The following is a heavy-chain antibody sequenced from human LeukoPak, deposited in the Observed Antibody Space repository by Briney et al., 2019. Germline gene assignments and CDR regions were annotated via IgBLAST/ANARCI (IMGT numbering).Heavy chain of an antibody. CDR1: GFTFSSYA. V-gene: IGHV3-30-3*01. D-gene: IGHD2-15*01. CDR3: ARDGASRGAPDDY. CDR2: IPYDGSKK. Sequence: GGSLRLSCAASGFTFSSYAMHWVRQAPGKGLDWVAVIPYDGSKKYYADSVQGRFTISRDNSKNTMYLQMNSLRSEDTAVYYCARDGASRGAPDDYWGQGTLVTVSS. J-gene: IGHJ4*02.